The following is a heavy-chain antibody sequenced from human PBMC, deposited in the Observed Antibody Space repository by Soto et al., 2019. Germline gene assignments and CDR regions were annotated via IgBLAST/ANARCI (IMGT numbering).Heavy chain of an antibody. CDR1: GGSISSGGYY. Sequence: PSETLSLTCTVSGGSISSGGYYWSWIRQHPGKGLEWIGYIYYSGSTYYNPSLKSRVTISVDTSKNQFSLKLSSVTAADTAVYYCARGRYYDREDNWFDPWGQGTLVTVSS. CDR2: IYYSGST. V-gene: IGHV4-31*03. D-gene: IGHD3-22*01. J-gene: IGHJ5*02. CDR3: ARGRYYDREDNWFDP.